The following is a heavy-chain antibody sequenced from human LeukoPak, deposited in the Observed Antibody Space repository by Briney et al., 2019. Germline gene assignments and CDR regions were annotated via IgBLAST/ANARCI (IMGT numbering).Heavy chain of an antibody. Sequence: SVKVSCKASGGTFSSYAISWVRQAPGQGLEWMGGIIPIFGAPNYAQKFQGRVTITADESTSTAYMELSSLRSEDTAVYYCARGAWELLRFNFDYWGQGTLVTVSS. CDR1: GGTFSSYA. D-gene: IGHD1-26*01. CDR2: IIPIFGAP. J-gene: IGHJ4*02. V-gene: IGHV1-69*13. CDR3: ARGAWELLRFNFDY.